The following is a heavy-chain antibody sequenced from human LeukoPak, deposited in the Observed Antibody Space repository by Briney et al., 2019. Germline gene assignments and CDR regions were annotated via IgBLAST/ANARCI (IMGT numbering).Heavy chain of an antibody. J-gene: IGHJ4*02. D-gene: IGHD4-17*01. Sequence: GGSLRLSCAASGFTFSSYTMNSVRQAPGKGLKWVSAISSSSSYIYYADSVKGRFTISRHNAKRSLYLQMNSLRAEDTAVYYCARDLGGYGDYGTNFDYWGQGTLVTVSS. CDR3: ARDLGGYGDYGTNFDY. V-gene: IGHV3-21*01. CDR1: GFTFSSYT. CDR2: ISSSSSYI.